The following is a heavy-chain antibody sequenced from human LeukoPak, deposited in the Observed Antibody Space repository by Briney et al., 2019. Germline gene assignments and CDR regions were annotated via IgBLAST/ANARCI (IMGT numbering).Heavy chain of an antibody. J-gene: IGHJ4*02. Sequence: ESGPALVKPTQTLTLTCTFSGFSLSPSGMCVSWIRQPPGKALEWLARIDWDDDKYYSTSLKTRLTISKDTSKNQVVLTMTNMDPVDTATYYCARILYYYDNSGNYYFDYWGQGTLVTVSS. CDR1: GFSLSPSGMC. D-gene: IGHD3-22*01. CDR3: ARILYYYDNSGNYYFDY. CDR2: IDWDDDK. V-gene: IGHV2-70*11.